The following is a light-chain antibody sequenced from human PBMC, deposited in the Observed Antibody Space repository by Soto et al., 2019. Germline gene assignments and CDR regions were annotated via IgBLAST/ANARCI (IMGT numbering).Light chain of an antibody. V-gene: IGKV3-20*01. Sequence: EIVLTQSPGTLSLSPGERATLSCRASQSVTNNYLAWYQQKPGQAPRLLIYDASRRATGIPDRFSGSGSGTDFILTISRLEPEDFAVYYCQQFGSSPLTFGGGTKVDIK. J-gene: IGKJ4*01. CDR2: DAS. CDR3: QQFGSSPLT. CDR1: QSVTNNY.